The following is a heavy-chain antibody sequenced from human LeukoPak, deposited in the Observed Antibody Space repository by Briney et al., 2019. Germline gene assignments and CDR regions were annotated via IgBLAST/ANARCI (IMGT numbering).Heavy chain of an antibody. CDR2: IYYSGST. V-gene: IGHV4-38-2*01. CDR3: GLAVAGMGYYYYMDV. Sequence: SETLSLTCAVSGYSISSGYYWGWIRQPPGKGLEWIGSIYYSGSTYYNPSLKSRVTISVDTSKNQFSLKLSSVTAADTAVYYCGLAVAGMGYYYYMDVWGKGTTVTVSS. CDR1: GYSISSGYY. J-gene: IGHJ6*03. D-gene: IGHD6-19*01.